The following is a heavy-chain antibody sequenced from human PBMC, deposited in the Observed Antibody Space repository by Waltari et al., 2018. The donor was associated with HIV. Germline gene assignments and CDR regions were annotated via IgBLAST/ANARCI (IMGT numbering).Heavy chain of an antibody. V-gene: IGHV1-69*01. Sequence: QVHPVQSGAEVKKPGSSVKVSCKDAGGTFSNSVLNWVRQAPGQGLGWMGGISPIFGSPNYAQKFQGRVTITAAESTSTVYMKLSSLRSEDTAVYYCASSSRDTAMGAFDIWGQGTMVTVSS. D-gene: IGHD5-18*01. J-gene: IGHJ3*02. CDR2: ISPIFGSP. CDR3: ASSSRDTAMGAFDI. CDR1: GGTFSNSV.